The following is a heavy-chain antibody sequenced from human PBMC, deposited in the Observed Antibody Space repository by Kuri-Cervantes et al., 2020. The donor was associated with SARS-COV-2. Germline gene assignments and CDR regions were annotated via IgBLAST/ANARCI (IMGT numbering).Heavy chain of an antibody. Sequence: GGSLRLSCAASGFNFSRTDMHWVRQAPGKGLEWVAVISHDGKNKKCIASGKGRFTISRDNSQNTLYLHMKSLRSEDTAMYYCAKDRVGVQDFWGQGTLVTSFS. CDR1: GFNFSRTD. CDR2: ISHDGKNK. D-gene: IGHD2/OR15-2a*01. J-gene: IGHJ4*02. CDR3: AKDRVGVQDF. V-gene: IGHV3-30*18.